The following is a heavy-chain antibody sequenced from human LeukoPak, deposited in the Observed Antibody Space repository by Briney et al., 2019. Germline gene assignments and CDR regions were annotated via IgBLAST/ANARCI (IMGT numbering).Heavy chain of an antibody. D-gene: IGHD3-10*01. CDR3: AREGPFFYYGSGSYSYYFDY. J-gene: IGHJ4*02. Sequence: SETLSLTCTVSGGSISSSSYYWGWIRQPPGKGLEWIGSIYYSGSTYYNPSLKSRVTISVDTSKNQFSLKLSSVTAADTAVYYCAREGPFFYYGSGSYSYYFDYWGQGTLVTVSS. CDR2: IYYSGST. V-gene: IGHV4-39*07. CDR1: GGSISSSSYY.